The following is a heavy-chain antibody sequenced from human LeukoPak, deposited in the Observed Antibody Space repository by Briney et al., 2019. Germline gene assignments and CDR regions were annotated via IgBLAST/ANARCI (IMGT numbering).Heavy chain of an antibody. Sequence: GGSLGLSCAASGFTFSSYAMSWVRQAPGKGLEWFSAISGSGGSTYYADSVKGRFTISRDNSKNTLYLQMNSLRAEDTAVYYCAKLPGIAAAGTIWFDPWGQGTLVTVSS. V-gene: IGHV3-23*01. J-gene: IGHJ5*02. CDR1: GFTFSSYA. CDR2: ISGSGGST. CDR3: AKLPGIAAAGTIWFDP. D-gene: IGHD6-13*01.